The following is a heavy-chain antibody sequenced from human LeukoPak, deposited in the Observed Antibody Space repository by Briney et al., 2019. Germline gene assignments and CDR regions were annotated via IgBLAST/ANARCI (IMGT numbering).Heavy chain of an antibody. CDR1: GGSFSGYY. D-gene: IGHD3-10*01. Sequence: SETMSLTCAVYGGSFSGYYWSWIRQPPGKGLEWIGEINHSGSTNYNPSLKSRVTISVDTSKNQFSLKLSSVTAADTAVYYCARGRRGSLVRGMPYNWFDPWGQGTLVTVSS. J-gene: IGHJ5*02. V-gene: IGHV4-34*01. CDR3: ARGRRGSLVRGMPYNWFDP. CDR2: INHSGST.